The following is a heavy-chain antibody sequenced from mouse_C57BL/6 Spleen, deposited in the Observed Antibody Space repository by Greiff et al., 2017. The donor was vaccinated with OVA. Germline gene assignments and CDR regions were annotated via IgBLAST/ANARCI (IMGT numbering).Heavy chain of an antibody. CDR3: TRRETAQATDYFDY. CDR2: IDPETGGT. V-gene: IGHV1-15*01. Sequence: VQLQQSGAELVRPGASVTLSCKASGYTFTDYEMHWVKQTPVHGLEWIGAIDPETGGTAYNQKFKGKAILTADKSSSTAYMELRSLTSEDSAVYYCTRRETAQATDYFDYWGQGTTLTVSS. J-gene: IGHJ2*01. D-gene: IGHD3-2*02. CDR1: GYTFTDYE.